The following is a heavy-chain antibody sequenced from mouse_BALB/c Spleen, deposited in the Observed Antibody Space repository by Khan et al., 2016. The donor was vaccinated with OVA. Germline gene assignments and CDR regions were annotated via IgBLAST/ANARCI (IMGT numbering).Heavy chain of an antibody. CDR3: ATSNPFYAMDY. CDR1: GYSFTDYS. V-gene: IGHV9-2-1*01. J-gene: IGHJ4*01. CDR2: INTETGEP. Sequence: QIQLVQSGPELKKPGETVKISCKASGYSFTDYSMHWVKQAPGKGLKWMGWINTETGEPTYADDFKGRFAFSLATPVSTSTLQINNLKNEDTATYFCATSNPFYAMDYWGQGTSVTVSS. D-gene: IGHD4-1*01.